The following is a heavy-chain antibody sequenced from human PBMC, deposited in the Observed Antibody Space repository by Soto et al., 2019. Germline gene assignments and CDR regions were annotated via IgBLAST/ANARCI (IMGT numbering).Heavy chain of an antibody. CDR1: GFTFSSYG. Sequence: GGSLRLSCAASGFTFSSYGMHWVRQAPGKGLEWVAVISYDGSNKYYADSVKGRFTISRDNSKNTLYLQMNSLRAEDTAVYYCAKDTEYSGYDPQGYYFDYWGQGTLVTVSS. CDR2: ISYDGSNK. D-gene: IGHD5-12*01. CDR3: AKDTEYSGYDPQGYYFDY. J-gene: IGHJ4*02. V-gene: IGHV3-30*18.